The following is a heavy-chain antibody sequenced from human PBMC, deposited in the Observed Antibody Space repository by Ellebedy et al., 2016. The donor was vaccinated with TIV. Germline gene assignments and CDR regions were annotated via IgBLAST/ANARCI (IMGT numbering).Heavy chain of an antibody. Sequence: SGPTLVKPTQTLTLTCTFSGFSLSTSGMCVSWIRQPPGKALEWLARIDWDDDKYYSTSLKTRLTIFKDTPKNHVVLTMTNVDPMDTATYYCAHSWIVGATYQAHWGQGTLVTVSS. CDR1: GFSLSTSGMC. J-gene: IGHJ4*02. D-gene: IGHD1-26*01. V-gene: IGHV2-70*12. CDR3: AHSWIVGATYQAH. CDR2: IDWDDDK.